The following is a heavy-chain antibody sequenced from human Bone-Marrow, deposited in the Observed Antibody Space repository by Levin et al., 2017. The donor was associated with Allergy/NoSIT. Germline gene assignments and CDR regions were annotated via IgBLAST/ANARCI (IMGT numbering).Heavy chain of an antibody. J-gene: IGHJ5*02. Sequence: SQTLSLTCAVYGGSFSGPYWSWIRQPPGKGLEWIGEINHSGSTDYNPSLKSRVTISVDTSKNQLSLRLTSVTAADTAVYYCTGEPGYCSGGSCYGGWFDPWGQGTLVIVSS. V-gene: IGHV4-34*01. CDR1: GGSFSGPY. D-gene: IGHD2-15*01. CDR2: INHSGST. CDR3: TGEPGYCSGGSCYGGWFDP.